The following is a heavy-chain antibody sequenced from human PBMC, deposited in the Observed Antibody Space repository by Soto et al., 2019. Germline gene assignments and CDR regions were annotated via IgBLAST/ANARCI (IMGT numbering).Heavy chain of an antibody. CDR2: ISAYNGNT. V-gene: IGHV1-18*01. D-gene: IGHD2-15*01. Sequence: QVQLVQSGAEVKKPGASVKVSCKASGYTFTSYGISWVRQAPGQGLEWMGWISAYNGNTNYAQKLQGRVTMTTDTSTSTAYMELRSLRSDDTAVYYCARDGRPYCSGGSCYPFDYWGQGTLVTVSS. J-gene: IGHJ4*02. CDR1: GYTFTSYG. CDR3: ARDGRPYCSGGSCYPFDY.